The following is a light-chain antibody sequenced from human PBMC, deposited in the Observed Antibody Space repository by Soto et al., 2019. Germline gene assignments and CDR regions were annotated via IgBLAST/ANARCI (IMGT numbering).Light chain of an antibody. CDR1: QSISTY. Sequence: DIQLTQSPSSLSASVGDRITITCRASQSISTYLNWYQQKPGEAPTLLVYDSSTLQSGVPSRFSGSGFGAEFTLTVSSLQPEDFATYYCQQSYSTPTWTFGPGTKVEIK. J-gene: IGKJ1*01. V-gene: IGKV1-39*01. CDR2: DSS. CDR3: QQSYSTPTWT.